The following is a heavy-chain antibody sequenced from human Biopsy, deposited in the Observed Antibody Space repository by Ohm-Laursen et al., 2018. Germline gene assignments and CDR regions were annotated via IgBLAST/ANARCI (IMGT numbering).Heavy chain of an antibody. D-gene: IGHD3-9*01. CDR1: GGTFSNYG. V-gene: IGHV1-69*06. CDR3: ATKLTGYFHH. Sequence: SSVKVSCKTPGGTFSNYGVNWVRQAPGQGLEWLGGNIPILGTGNYAQKFQDRATVAADTSTSTATMELRSLRSDDTAVYYCATKLTGYFHHWGQGTLVIVSS. J-gene: IGHJ1*01. CDR2: NIPILGTG.